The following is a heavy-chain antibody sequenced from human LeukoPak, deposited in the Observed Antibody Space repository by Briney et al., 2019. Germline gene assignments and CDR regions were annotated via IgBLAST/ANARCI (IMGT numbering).Heavy chain of an antibody. CDR3: ARDDGRSSSWYNGWFDP. D-gene: IGHD6-13*01. CDR1: GGSISSYY. J-gene: IGHJ5*02. Sequence: PSETLSLTCTVSGGSISSYYWSWIRQPPGKGLEWIGYIYYSGSTNYNPSLKSRVTISVDTSKNQFSLKLSSVTAADTAVYYCARDDGRSSSWYNGWFDPWGQGTLVTVSS. CDR2: IYYSGST. V-gene: IGHV4-59*01.